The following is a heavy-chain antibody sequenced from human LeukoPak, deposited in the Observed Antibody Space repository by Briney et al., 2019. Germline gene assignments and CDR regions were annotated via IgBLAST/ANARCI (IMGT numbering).Heavy chain of an antibody. Sequence: GASVKVSCKASGYTFTSYGISWVRQAPGQGLEWMGWISAYNGNTNYAQKFQGRVTITTDESTSTAYMELSSLRSEDTAVYYCAGNHRSLWFGEFIDAFDIWGQGTMVTVSS. V-gene: IGHV1-18*01. D-gene: IGHD3-10*01. CDR1: GYTFTSYG. CDR2: ISAYNGNT. CDR3: AGNHRSLWFGEFIDAFDI. J-gene: IGHJ3*02.